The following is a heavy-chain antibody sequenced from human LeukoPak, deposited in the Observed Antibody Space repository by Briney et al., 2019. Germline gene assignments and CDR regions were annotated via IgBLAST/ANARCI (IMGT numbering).Heavy chain of an antibody. CDR1: GFTVSSNY. Sequence: GGSLRLSCAASGFTVSSNYMSWVRQAPGKGLEWVSVIYSGGSTYYADSVKGRFTISRDNSKNTLYLQMNSLRAEDTAVYYCARGLYYYDSSGYYIWGQGTLVTVSS. V-gene: IGHV3-53*01. D-gene: IGHD3-22*01. CDR2: IYSGGST. J-gene: IGHJ4*02. CDR3: ARGLYYYDSSGYYI.